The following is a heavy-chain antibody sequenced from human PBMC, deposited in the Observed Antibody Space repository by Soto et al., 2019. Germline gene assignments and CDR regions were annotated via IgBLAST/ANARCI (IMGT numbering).Heavy chain of an antibody. CDR2: ISGSGGST. D-gene: IGHD2-15*01. V-gene: IGHV3-23*01. CDR3: AKVYCSGGSCYYYYYYYMDV. CDR1: GFTFSSYA. J-gene: IGHJ6*03. Sequence: GGSLRLSCAASGFTFSSYAMSWVRQAPGKGLEWVSAISGSGGSTYYADSVKGRFTISRDNSKNTLYLQMNSLRAEDTAVYYCAKVYCSGGSCYYYYYYYMDVWGKGTTVTVSS.